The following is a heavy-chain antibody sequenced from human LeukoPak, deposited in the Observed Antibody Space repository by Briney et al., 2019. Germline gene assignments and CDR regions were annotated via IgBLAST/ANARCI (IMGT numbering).Heavy chain of an antibody. J-gene: IGHJ4*02. CDR2: VGSDNKP. CDR3: AKVRGNQYYFDY. Sequence: GGSLRLSCEASGFTFSAYAMTWVRQAPGKGLEWVSSVGSDNKPHYSESVKGRFAISRDNSKSMLFLQLNSLRAEDTAVYYCAKVRGNQYYFDYWGQGTLVTVSS. CDR1: GFTFSAYA. V-gene: IGHV3-23*05.